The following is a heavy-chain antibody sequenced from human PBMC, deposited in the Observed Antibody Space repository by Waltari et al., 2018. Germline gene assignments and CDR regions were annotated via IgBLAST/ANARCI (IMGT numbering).Heavy chain of an antibody. D-gene: IGHD1-26*01. J-gene: IGHJ3*02. V-gene: IGHV1-69*12. CDR1: GGTFSSYA. CDR3: ARDPKDGLVGATSFAFDI. Sequence: QVQLVQSGAEVKKPGSSVKVSCKASGGTFSSYAISWVRQAPGPGLEWMGGIIPIFGTANYAQKFQGRVTITADESTSTAYMELSSLRSEDTAVYYCARDPKDGLVGATSFAFDIWGQGTMVTVSS. CDR2: IIPIFGTA.